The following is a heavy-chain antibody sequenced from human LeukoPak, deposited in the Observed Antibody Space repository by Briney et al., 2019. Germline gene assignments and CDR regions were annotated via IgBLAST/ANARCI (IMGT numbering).Heavy chain of an antibody. CDR2: IKTKTDGETT. V-gene: IGHV3-15*01. CDR1: GFPFSNAW. Sequence: GGSLRLSCAASGFPFSNAWLTWVRQAPGKGLDWVGRIKTKTDGETTDYAAPVRGRFTIARDDSKNTLYLQMNSLRTEDTAVYYCTPAVHYSAFDYWGQGTLVTVSS. CDR3: TPAVHYSAFDY. J-gene: IGHJ4*02. D-gene: IGHD2-15*01.